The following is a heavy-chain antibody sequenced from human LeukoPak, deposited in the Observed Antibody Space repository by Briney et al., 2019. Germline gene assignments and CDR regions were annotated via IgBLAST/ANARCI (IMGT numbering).Heavy chain of an antibody. V-gene: IGHV4-59*13. Sequence: SETLSLTCTVSGGSISSYFWNWTRQPPGQGLEWIGYMSNTGITKYNPSLKSRVTISADTSKNQFSLNLNSVTAADTAVYFCAKASVITAVLFDSWGQGTLVAVSS. J-gene: IGHJ4*02. CDR1: GGSISSYF. D-gene: IGHD3-16*01. CDR2: MSNTGIT. CDR3: AKASVITAVLFDS.